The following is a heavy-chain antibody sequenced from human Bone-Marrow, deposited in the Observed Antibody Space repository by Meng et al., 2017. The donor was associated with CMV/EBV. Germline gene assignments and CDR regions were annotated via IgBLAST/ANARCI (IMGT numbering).Heavy chain of an antibody. CDR3: AIRLGGSYYDILTGYYNAHAFDI. CDR2: IYPGDSDT. CDR1: GYSFTSYW. J-gene: IGHJ3*02. D-gene: IGHD3-9*01. V-gene: IGHV5-51*01. Sequence: GESLKISCKGSGYSFTSYWIGWVRQMPGKGLEWMGIIYPGDSDTRYSPSFQGQVTISADKSISTAYLQWSSLKASDPAMYYCAIRLGGSYYDILTGYYNAHAFDIWGQGTMVTVSS.